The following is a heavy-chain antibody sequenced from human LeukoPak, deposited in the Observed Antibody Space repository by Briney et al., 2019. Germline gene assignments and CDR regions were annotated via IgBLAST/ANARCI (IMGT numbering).Heavy chain of an antibody. CDR3: AKDAPKLYAYSSRYYFDY. Sequence: GSLRLSCAASGFTFSSYAMSWVRQAPGKGLEGVSAISGSGGSTYYADSVKGRFTISRDNSKNTLYLQMNSLRAEDTAVYYCAKDAPKLYAYSSRYYFDYWGQGTLVTVSS. V-gene: IGHV3-23*01. D-gene: IGHD6-13*01. J-gene: IGHJ4*02. CDR2: ISGSGGST. CDR1: GFTFSSYA.